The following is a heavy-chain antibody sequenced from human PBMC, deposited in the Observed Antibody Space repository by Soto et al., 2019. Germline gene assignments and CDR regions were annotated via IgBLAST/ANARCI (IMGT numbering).Heavy chain of an antibody. CDR2: ISSGSSYI. CDR3: ARDILSGGAYPDY. J-gene: IGHJ4*02. CDR1: GFTFSSYA. Sequence: PVGSLRLSGAASGFTFSSYAMNWVRQAPGKGLEWVASISSGSSYIYYAGSVKGRFTISRDNTKNSLLLQMNSLRAEDTAVYYCARDILSGGAYPDYWGQGTKVTVSS. D-gene: IGHD3-10*01. V-gene: IGHV3-21*01.